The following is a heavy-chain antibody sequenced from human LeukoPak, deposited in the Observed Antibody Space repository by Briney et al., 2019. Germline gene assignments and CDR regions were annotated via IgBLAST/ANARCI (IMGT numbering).Heavy chain of an antibody. CDR1: GYTFTGYY. J-gene: IGHJ3*02. V-gene: IGHV1-2*02. Sequence: ASVKVSCKASGYTFTGYYIHWVRQTPGQGLEWVGWINPNSGDTHSAQNFQGRVTMTRDTSISTASMDLSRLRSDDTAVYYCARAPKNDAYDIWGRGTMVTVSS. CDR3: ARAPKNDAYDI. CDR2: INPNSGDT.